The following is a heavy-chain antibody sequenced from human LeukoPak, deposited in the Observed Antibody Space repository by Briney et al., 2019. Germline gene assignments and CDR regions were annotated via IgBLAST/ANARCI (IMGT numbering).Heavy chain of an antibody. CDR3: ARGPRWLQDYFNY. CDR1: GGSISRSTYY. D-gene: IGHD5-24*01. CDR2: IYYSGST. Sequence: PSETLSLTCTVSGGSISRSTYYWGWIRQPPGKGLEWIGSIYYSGSTYYNPSLKSRVTISVDTSKNQFSLKLSSVTAADTAVYYCARGPRWLQDYFNYWGQGTLVTVSS. J-gene: IGHJ4*02. V-gene: IGHV4-39*07.